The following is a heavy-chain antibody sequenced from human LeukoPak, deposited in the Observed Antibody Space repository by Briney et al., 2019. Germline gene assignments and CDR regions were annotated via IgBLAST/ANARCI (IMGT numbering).Heavy chain of an antibody. CDR1: GFTFSSYG. CDR3: AKDGLSEQWLQSYFDY. V-gene: IGHV3-33*06. J-gene: IGHJ4*02. CDR2: IWYDGSNK. D-gene: IGHD5-24*01. Sequence: GGSLRLXCAASGFTFSSYGMHWVRQAPGKGLEWVAVIWYDGSNKYYADSVKGRFTISRDNSKNTLYLQMNSLRAEDTAVYYCAKDGLSEQWLQSYFDYWGPGTLVTVSS.